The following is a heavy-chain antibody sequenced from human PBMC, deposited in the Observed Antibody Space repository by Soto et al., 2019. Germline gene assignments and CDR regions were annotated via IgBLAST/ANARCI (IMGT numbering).Heavy chain of an antibody. Sequence: SETLSLTCTVSGGSISSSSYYWGWIRQPPGKGLEWIGSIYYSGSTYYNPSLKTRVTISVDTSKNQFSLKVSSVTAADTAVYYWARRKRRISICGGVRTRIYYAVDLWGQGTMVTVSS. J-gene: IGHJ3*01. CDR1: GGSISSSSYY. CDR2: IYYSGST. D-gene: IGHD3-3*01. CDR3: ARRKRRISICGGVRTRIYYAVDL. V-gene: IGHV4-39*01.